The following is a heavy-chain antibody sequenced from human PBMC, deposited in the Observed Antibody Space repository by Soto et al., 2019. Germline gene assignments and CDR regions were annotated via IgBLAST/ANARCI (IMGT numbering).Heavy chain of an antibody. CDR1: GFTFSSYA. J-gene: IGHJ4*02. CDR2: ISGSSDST. Sequence: EVQLLESGGGLVQPGGSLRFSCAASGFTFSSYAMNWVRQAPGKVLEWVSVISGSSDSTYYADSVKGRFTISRDNSKNALYLQMNSLRAEDTAIYYCARRGSGSYYDYWGQGTLVTVSS. V-gene: IGHV3-23*01. D-gene: IGHD1-26*01. CDR3: ARRGSGSYYDY.